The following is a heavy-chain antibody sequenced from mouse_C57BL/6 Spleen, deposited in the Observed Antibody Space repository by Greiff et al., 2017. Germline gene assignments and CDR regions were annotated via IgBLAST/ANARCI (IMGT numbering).Heavy chain of an antibody. CDR2: IYPRSGNT. D-gene: IGHD1-1*01. J-gene: IGHJ2*01. Sequence: QVQLKESGAELARPGASVKLSCKASGYTFTSYGISWVKQRTGQGLEWIGEIYPRSGNTYYNEKFKGKATLTADKSSSTAYMELRSLTSEDSAVYFCAYGSSADYWGQGTTLTVSS. V-gene: IGHV1-81*01. CDR3: AYGSSADY. CDR1: GYTFTSYG.